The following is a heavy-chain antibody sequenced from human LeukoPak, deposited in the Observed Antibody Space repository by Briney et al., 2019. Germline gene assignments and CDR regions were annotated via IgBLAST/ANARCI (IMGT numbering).Heavy chain of an antibody. Sequence: EASVKVSCKASGYTFTGYYMNWVRQAPGQGLEWMGRINPNSGGTNYAQKFQGRVTMTRDTSISTAYMELSRLRSDDTAVYYCARVVPAASASYNWFDPWGQGTLVTVSS. V-gene: IGHV1-2*06. CDR3: ARVVPAASASYNWFDP. CDR1: GYTFTGYY. J-gene: IGHJ5*02. CDR2: INPNSGGT. D-gene: IGHD2-2*01.